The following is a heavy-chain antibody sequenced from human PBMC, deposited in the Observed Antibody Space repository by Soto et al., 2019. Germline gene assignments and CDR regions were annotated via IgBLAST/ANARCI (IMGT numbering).Heavy chain of an antibody. CDR3: ARDLAAAGPGYMDV. CDR1: GYTFTGYY. D-gene: IGHD6-13*01. Sequence: ASVKVSCKASGYTFTGYYMHWVPQAPGQGLEWMGWINPNSGGTNYAQKFQGWVTMTRDTSICTAYMELSRLRSDDTAVYYCARDLAAAGPGYMDVWGKGTTVTVSS. V-gene: IGHV1-2*04. CDR2: INPNSGGT. J-gene: IGHJ6*03.